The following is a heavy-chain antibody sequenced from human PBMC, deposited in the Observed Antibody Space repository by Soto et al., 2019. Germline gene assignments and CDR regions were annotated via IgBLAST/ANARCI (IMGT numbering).Heavy chain of an antibody. CDR2: ISGSGGST. V-gene: IGHV3-23*01. D-gene: IGHD3-22*01. CDR1: GFTFSSYA. J-gene: IGHJ4*02. CDR3: AKDLNTYYSDSSGKQGIDY. Sequence: EVQLLESGGGLVQPGGSLRLSCAASGFTFSSYAMSWVRQAPGKGLEWVSAISGSGGSTYYADSVKGRFTISRDNSKNTLYLQLNSLRAEDTAVYYCAKDLNTYYSDSSGKQGIDYWGQGPRVTVSS.